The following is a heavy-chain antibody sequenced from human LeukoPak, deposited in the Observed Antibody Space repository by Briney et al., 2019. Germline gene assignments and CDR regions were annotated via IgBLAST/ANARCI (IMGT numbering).Heavy chain of an antibody. CDR2: VYHTGGT. Sequence: SETLSLTCTVSGGPVGSVSSYWTWLRQPPGKGLEWIGYVYHTGGTKYNPSLKSRVTISLDTPKNQFSLRLSSVTAVDTAVYYCARDSRHPYYYGLDVWGQGTTVTVSS. J-gene: IGHJ6*02. CDR1: GGPVGSVSSY. V-gene: IGHV4-61*01. CDR3: ARDSRHPYYYGLDV.